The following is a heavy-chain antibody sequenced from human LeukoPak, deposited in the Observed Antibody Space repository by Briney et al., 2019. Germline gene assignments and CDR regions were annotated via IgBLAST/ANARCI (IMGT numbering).Heavy chain of an antibody. CDR3: ARIYYEEHWFDP. Sequence: GGSLRLSCAASGFTFSDYYMSWIRQAPGKGLEWVSYISSSGSTIYYADSAKGRFTISRDNAKNSLYLQMNSLRAEDTAVYYCARIYYEEHWFDPWGQGTLVTVSS. J-gene: IGHJ5*02. CDR1: GFTFSDYY. D-gene: IGHD3-22*01. V-gene: IGHV3-11*01. CDR2: ISSSGSTI.